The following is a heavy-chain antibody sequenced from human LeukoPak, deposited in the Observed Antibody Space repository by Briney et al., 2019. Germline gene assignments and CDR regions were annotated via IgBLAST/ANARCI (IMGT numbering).Heavy chain of an antibody. CDR1: GFTFNNYA. CDR3: AKWGDFDIFTGYYVSDF. Sequence: PGASLRLSCVASGFTFNNYAMSWVRQAPGKRLEWVSADTGRGGSTYYADSVKGRFTISRDNSRNTLLLQMNSRRAEDTAIYYCAKWGDFDIFTGYYVSDFWGQGSLVTVSS. V-gene: IGHV3-23*01. CDR2: DTGRGGST. J-gene: IGHJ4*02. D-gene: IGHD3-9*01.